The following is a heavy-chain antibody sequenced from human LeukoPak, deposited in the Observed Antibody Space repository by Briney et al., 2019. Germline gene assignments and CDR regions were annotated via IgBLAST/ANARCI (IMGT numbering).Heavy chain of an antibody. CDR2: IYYSGST. CDR3: ARDFRIAAAGTTLDYYYYGMDV. CDR1: GGSISSYY. D-gene: IGHD6-13*01. J-gene: IGHJ6*02. Sequence: SETLSLTCTVSGGSISSYYWSWIRRPPGKGLEWIGYIYYSGSTNYNPSLKSRVTISVDTSKNQFSLKLSSVTAADTAVYYCARDFRIAAAGTTLDYYYYGMDVWGQGTTVTVSS. V-gene: IGHV4-59*01.